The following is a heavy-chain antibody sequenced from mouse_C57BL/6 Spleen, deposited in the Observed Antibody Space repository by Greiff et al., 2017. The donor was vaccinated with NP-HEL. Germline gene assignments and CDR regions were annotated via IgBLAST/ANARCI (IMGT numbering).Heavy chain of an antibody. Sequence: QVQLQQPGAELVMPGASVKLSCKASGYTFTRYWMHWVKQRPGQGLEWIGEIDPSDSYTNYNQKFKGKSTLTVDKSSSTAYMQLSSLTSEDSAVYYCARSYYSNYGFAYWGQGTLVTVSA. CDR2: IDPSDSYT. CDR3: ARSYYSNYGFAY. CDR1: GYTFTRYW. D-gene: IGHD2-5*01. V-gene: IGHV1-69*01. J-gene: IGHJ3*01.